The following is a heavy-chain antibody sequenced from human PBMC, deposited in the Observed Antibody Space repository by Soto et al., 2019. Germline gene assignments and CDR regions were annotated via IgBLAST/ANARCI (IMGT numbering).Heavy chain of an antibody. D-gene: IGHD5-12*01. CDR3: EGSWT. V-gene: IGHV3-23*02. Sequence: EVQVLESGGGLVQPGGSLRLSCAASGFTIRNYAMSWVRQAPGKALEWVAGISGTTDRTYYRDSVEGRFTIFKDTSKNTLYLEMTSLRAEDTALYRCEGSWTWGQGTLVTVSS. CDR1: GFTIRNYA. CDR2: ISGTTDRT. J-gene: IGHJ1*01.